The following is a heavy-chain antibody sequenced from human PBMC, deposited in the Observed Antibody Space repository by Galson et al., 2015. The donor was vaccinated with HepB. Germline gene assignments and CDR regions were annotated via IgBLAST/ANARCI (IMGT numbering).Heavy chain of an antibody. Sequence: SLRLSCAASGFTFSSYGMHWVRQAPGKGLEWVAVIWYDGSNKYYADSVKGRFTISRDNSKNTLYLQMNSLRAEDTAVYYCARCHASPMAGLPDYWGQGTLVTVSS. D-gene: IGHD6-19*01. CDR3: ARCHASPMAGLPDY. J-gene: IGHJ4*02. CDR2: IWYDGSNK. CDR1: GFTFSSYG. V-gene: IGHV3-33*08.